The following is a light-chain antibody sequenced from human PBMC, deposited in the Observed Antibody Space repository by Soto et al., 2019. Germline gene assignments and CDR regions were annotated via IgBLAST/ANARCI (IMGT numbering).Light chain of an antibody. CDR2: AAS. CDR3: QQCNSDPLT. CDR1: QGINNY. J-gene: IGKJ4*01. V-gene: IGKV1-27*01. Sequence: IQLTQSPSSLSASVGDRVTITCQASQGINNYLAWYQQKPGKVPKLLIYAASTLHSGVPSRFSGSGSGTGFTLTIRSLQPEDFATYYCQQCNSDPLTFGGGTKVDIK.